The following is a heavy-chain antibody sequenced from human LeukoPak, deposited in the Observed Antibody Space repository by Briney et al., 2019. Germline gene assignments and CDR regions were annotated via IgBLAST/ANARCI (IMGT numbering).Heavy chain of an antibody. CDR3: ARAPYYDFWNGYYPNYYFDY. CDR1: GFTFSSYG. J-gene: IGHJ4*02. Sequence: GGSLRLSCAASGFTFSSYGMHWVRQAPGKGLEWVSGISGSGGNTLYADSVKGRFTIPRNNSKNTLYLQMNSLRAEDTAIYYCARAPYYDFWNGYYPNYYFDYWGQGTLVTVSS. D-gene: IGHD3-3*01. V-gene: IGHV3-23*01. CDR2: ISGSGGNT.